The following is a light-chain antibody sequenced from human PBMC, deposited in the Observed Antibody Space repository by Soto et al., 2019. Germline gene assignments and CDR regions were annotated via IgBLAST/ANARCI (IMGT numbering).Light chain of an antibody. CDR1: SSDVGGYNY. CDR3: DSYTSSRAYV. Sequence: QSLLTHPASLSGSPGQSITISCTGTSSDVGGYNYVSWYQQQSGKAPKLIIHEVSNRPSGVSNRFSGSKSGNTAPLTISGLQAEDEADYYCDSYTSSRAYVFGIGTKVTVL. V-gene: IGLV2-14*01. CDR2: EVS. J-gene: IGLJ1*01.